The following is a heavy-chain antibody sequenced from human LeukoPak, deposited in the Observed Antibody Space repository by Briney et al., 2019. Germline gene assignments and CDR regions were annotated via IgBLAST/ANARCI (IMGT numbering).Heavy chain of an antibody. CDR2: IIPILGIA. Sequence: ASVKVSCKASGGTFSSYAISWVRQAPGQGLEWMGRIIPILGIANYAQKFQGRVTITADKSTSTAYMEPSSLRSEDTAVYYCARETYYYGSGRYQFDYWGQGTLVTVSS. J-gene: IGHJ4*02. CDR3: ARETYYYGSGRYQFDY. D-gene: IGHD3-10*01. V-gene: IGHV1-69*04. CDR1: GGTFSSYA.